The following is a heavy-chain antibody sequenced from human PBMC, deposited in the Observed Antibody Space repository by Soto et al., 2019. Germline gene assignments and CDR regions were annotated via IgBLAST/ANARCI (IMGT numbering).Heavy chain of an antibody. D-gene: IGHD6-19*01. CDR1: GGSISSSNW. V-gene: IGHV4-4*02. CDR3: ARGGAVAGRDFDY. CDR2: IYHSGST. J-gene: IGHJ4*02. Sequence: SETLSLTCAVSGGSISSSNWWSWVRQPPGKGLEWIGEIYHSGSTNYNPSLKSRVTISVDKSKNQFSLKLSSVTAADTAVYYCARGGAVAGRDFDYWGQGTLVTVSS.